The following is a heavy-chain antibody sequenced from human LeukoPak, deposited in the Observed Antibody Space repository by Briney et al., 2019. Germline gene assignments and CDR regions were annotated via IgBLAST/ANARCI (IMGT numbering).Heavy chain of an antibody. D-gene: IGHD2-21*02. CDR1: GYTFTGYY. Sequence: ASVKVSCKASGYTFTGYYMHWVRQAPGQGLEWMGRINPNSGGTNYAQKFQGRVTMTRDTSISTAYMELSRLRSDDTAVYYCARDCGGDCYPNHYFDYWGQGTLVTVSS. V-gene: IGHV1-2*06. CDR2: INPNSGGT. J-gene: IGHJ4*02. CDR3: ARDCGGDCYPNHYFDY.